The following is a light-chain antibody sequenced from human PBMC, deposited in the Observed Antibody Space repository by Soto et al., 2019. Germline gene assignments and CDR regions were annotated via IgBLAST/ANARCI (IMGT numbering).Light chain of an antibody. V-gene: IGLV2-14*01. CDR2: EVS. CDR1: SSDVGGYNY. J-gene: IGLJ2*01. CDR3: SSYTSRSPVV. Sequence: QSALTQPASVSGSPGRSITISCTGTSSDVGGYNYVSWYQQHPGKAPKLMIYEVSNRPSGVSNRFSGSKSGNTASLTISGLQDEDEADYYCSSYTSRSPVVFGGGTKLTVL.